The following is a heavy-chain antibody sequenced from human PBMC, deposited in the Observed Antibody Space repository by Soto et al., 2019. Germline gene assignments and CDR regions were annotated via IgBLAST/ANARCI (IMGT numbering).Heavy chain of an antibody. CDR3: AKDLSVAVAGAL. Sequence: EVQLVESGGDLVQPGGSLRLSCVVSGFTFMSYSMNWVRQAPGKGREWISCLDSGSRTMDYAESVKGRFTISRDNAKNTLYLQMNSLRDEDTAVYYCAKDLSVAVAGALWGQGTLVTVSS. D-gene: IGHD6-19*01. V-gene: IGHV3-48*02. J-gene: IGHJ4*02. CDR1: GFTFMSYS. CDR2: LDSGSRTM.